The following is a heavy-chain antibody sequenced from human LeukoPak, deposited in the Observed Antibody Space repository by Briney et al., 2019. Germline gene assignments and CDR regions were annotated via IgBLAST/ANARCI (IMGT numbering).Heavy chain of an antibody. CDR3: ASTSEVPAAQFNYFDY. J-gene: IGHJ4*02. Sequence: ASVKVSCKASGYTFTNYGISWVRQAPGQGLEWMGWIITYNGNTNYAQKLQGRVTMTTDTSTSTAYMELSSLRSEDTAVYYCASTSEVPAAQFNYFDYWGQGTLVTVSS. CDR1: GYTFTNYG. CDR2: IITYNGNT. V-gene: IGHV1-18*01. D-gene: IGHD2-2*01.